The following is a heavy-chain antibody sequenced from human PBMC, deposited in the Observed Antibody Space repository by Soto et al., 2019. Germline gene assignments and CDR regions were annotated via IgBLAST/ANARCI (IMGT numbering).Heavy chain of an antibody. D-gene: IGHD3-22*01. V-gene: IGHV2-70*01. J-gene: IGHJ4*02. CDR1: GFSLSTSGMC. CDR3: ARTYYYDSSVTFDY. CDR2: IDWDDDK. Sequence: GSGPRGEPTQTLTLTCTFSGFSLSTSGMCVSWIRQPPGKALEWLALIDWDDDKYYSTSLKTRLTISKDASKNQVVLTMTNMDPVDTATYYCARTYYYDSSVTFDYWGQGTLVTVSS.